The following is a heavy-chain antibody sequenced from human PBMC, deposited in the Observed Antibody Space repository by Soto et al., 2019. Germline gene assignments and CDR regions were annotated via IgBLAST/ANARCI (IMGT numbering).Heavy chain of an antibody. CDR1: GFSLSTSGMC. Sequence: SGPTLVNPTQTLTLTCTFSGFSLSTSGMCVSWIRQPPGKALEWLARIDWDDDKYYSTSLKTRLTISKDTSKNQVVLTMTNMDPVDTATYYCARTRYYDFWSGVPQAFDIWGQGTVVTVSS. CDR3: ARTRYYDFWSGVPQAFDI. D-gene: IGHD3-3*01. J-gene: IGHJ3*02. CDR2: IDWDDDK. V-gene: IGHV2-70*11.